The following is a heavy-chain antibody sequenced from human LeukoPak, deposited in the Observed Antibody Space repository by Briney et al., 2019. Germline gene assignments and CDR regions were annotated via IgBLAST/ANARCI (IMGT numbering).Heavy chain of an antibody. V-gene: IGHV4-59*01. Sequence: SETLSLTCTVSGGSISSCYWSWIRQPPGKGLEWIGYIYYSGSTNYNPSLKSRVTISVDTSKNQFSLKLSSVTAADTAVYYCARAAYCSGGSCYSFNGNYFDYWGQGTLVTVSS. CDR3: ARAAYCSGGSCYSFNGNYFDY. J-gene: IGHJ4*02. CDR2: IYYSGST. D-gene: IGHD2-15*01. CDR1: GGSISSCY.